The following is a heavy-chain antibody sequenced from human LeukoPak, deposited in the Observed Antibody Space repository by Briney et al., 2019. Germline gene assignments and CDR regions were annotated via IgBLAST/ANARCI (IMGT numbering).Heavy chain of an antibody. CDR3: AKRRSPMVRGVGGNYFDY. CDR2: ISGSGGST. J-gene: IGHJ4*02. Sequence: TGGSLRLSCAASGVTFSSYAMSWVRQAPGKGLEWVSAISGSGGSTYYADSVKGRFTISRDNSKNTLYLQMNSLRAEDTAVYYCAKRRSPMVRGVGGNYFDYWGQGTLVTVSS. V-gene: IGHV3-23*01. D-gene: IGHD3-10*01. CDR1: GVTFSSYA.